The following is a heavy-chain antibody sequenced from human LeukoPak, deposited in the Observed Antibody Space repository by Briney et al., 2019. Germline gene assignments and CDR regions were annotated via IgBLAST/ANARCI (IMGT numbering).Heavy chain of an antibody. CDR2: ISGSGGST. D-gene: IGHD3-22*01. Sequence: PGGSLRLSCAASGFTFSSYAMSWVRQAPGKGLEWVSAISGSGGSTYYADSVKGRFTISRDNFKNTLYLQMNSLRAEDTAVYYCAKDRGPTYYYDSSGYFDYWGQGTLVTVSS. CDR3: AKDRGPTYYYDSSGYFDY. J-gene: IGHJ4*02. V-gene: IGHV3-23*01. CDR1: GFTFSSYA.